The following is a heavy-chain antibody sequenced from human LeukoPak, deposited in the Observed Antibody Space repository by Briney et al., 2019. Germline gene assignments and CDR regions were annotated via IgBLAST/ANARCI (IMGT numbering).Heavy chain of an antibody. CDR1: GFIFSSYA. CDR3: AKMRGQYYHSYYMDA. J-gene: IGHJ6*03. Sequence: PGGSLRLPCAASGFIFSSYAMSWVRQAPGKGLEWVSYGGSGGSTYYADSVKGRSTVSRDNSKSTLYLQMNSLKAEDTAVYYCAKMRGQYYHSYYMDAWGKGTPVTVSS. CDR2: GGSGGST. V-gene: IGHV3-23*01.